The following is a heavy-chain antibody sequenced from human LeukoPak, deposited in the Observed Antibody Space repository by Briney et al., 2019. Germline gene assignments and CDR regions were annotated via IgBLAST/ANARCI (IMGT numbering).Heavy chain of an antibody. Sequence: GRSLRLSCAASGFTFSSYAMHWVRQAPGKGLEWVAVISYDGSNKYYADSVKGRFTISRDNSKNTLYLQTNSLRAEDTAVYYCARDVAAAKFGMDVWGQGTTVTVSS. J-gene: IGHJ6*02. CDR3: ARDVAAAKFGMDV. CDR2: ISYDGSNK. CDR1: GFTFSSYA. D-gene: IGHD6-13*01. V-gene: IGHV3-30*04.